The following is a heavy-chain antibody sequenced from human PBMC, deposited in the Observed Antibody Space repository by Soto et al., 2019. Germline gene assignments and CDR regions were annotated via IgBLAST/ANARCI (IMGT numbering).Heavy chain of an antibody. CDR3: ARAPSIVEYSSGWYVSYYYMDV. CDR2: ISAYNGNT. CDR1: GYTFTSYG. Sequence: ASVKVSCKASGYTFTSYGISWVRQAPGQGLEWMGWISAYNGNTNYAQKLQGRVTMTTDTSTRKAYMELRSLRSDDTAVYYCARAPSIVEYSSGWYVSYYYMDVWGKGTTVTVSS. D-gene: IGHD6-19*01. V-gene: IGHV1-18*01. J-gene: IGHJ6*03.